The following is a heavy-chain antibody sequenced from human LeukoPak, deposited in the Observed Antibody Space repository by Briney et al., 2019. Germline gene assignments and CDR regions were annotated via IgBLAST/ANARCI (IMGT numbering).Heavy chain of an antibody. J-gene: IGHJ4*02. D-gene: IGHD4-17*01. CDR1: GGSFSGYY. CDR2: INHSGST. CDR3: ARGPHYGDYRVDY. Sequence: RPSEILSLTCAVYGGSFSGYYWSWIRQPPGKGLEWIGEINHSGSTNYNPSLKSRVTISVDTSKNQFSLKLSSVTAADTAVYYCARGPHYGDYRVDYWGQGTLVTVSS. V-gene: IGHV4-34*01.